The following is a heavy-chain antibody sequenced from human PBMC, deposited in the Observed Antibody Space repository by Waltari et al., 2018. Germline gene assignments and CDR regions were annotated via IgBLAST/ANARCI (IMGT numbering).Heavy chain of an antibody. CDR2: SYHSGST. CDR3: ARDQRFLESLYPYYYALDA. D-gene: IGHD3-3*01. Sequence: QVQLQESGPGLVKPSETLSLTCAVSNFYISDGYYWGWIRQSPGKGLEWIGSSYHSGSTHSNPALESRVTISVDRSRNQFSLKVTSVSAADTAVYFCARDQRFLESLYPYYYALDAWGRGITVTVSS. J-gene: IGHJ6*02. V-gene: IGHV4-38-2*02. CDR1: NFYISDGYY.